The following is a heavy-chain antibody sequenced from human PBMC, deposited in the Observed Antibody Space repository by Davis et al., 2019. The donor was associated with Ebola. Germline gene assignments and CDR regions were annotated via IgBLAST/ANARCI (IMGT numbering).Heavy chain of an antibody. CDR3: ARGRTYGDRYYYYGMDV. J-gene: IGHJ6*02. CDR2: ISYDGSNK. CDR1: GFTFSSYA. Sequence: PGGSLRLSCAASGFTFSSYAMHWVRQAPGKGLEWVAVISYDGSNKYYADSVKGRFTISRDNSKNTLYLQMNSLRAEDTAVYYCARGRTYGDRYYYYGMDVWGQGTTVTVSS. D-gene: IGHD4-17*01. V-gene: IGHV3-30-3*01.